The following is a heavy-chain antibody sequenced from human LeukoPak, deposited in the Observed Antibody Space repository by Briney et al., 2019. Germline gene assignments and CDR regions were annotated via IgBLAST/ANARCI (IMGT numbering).Heavy chain of an antibody. CDR3: AKAGIGVVGYFDY. CDR2: IRGSGGGT. J-gene: IGHJ4*02. V-gene: IGHV3-23*01. D-gene: IGHD6-19*01. Sequence: GGSLRLSCAASGFTFSSYAMSWVRQAPGKGLEWVSAIRGSGGGTYHADSVKGRFTISRDNSKNTLYLQMNSLRDEDTALYHCAKAGIGVVGYFDYWGQGTLVTVSS. CDR1: GFTFSSYA.